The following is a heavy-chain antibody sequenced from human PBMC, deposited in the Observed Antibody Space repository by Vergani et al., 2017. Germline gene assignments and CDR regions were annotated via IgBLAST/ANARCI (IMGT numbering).Heavy chain of an antibody. CDR2: INSDGDST. J-gene: IGHJ4*02. CDR1: GFTFSNYW. Sequence: VQLVESGGGLVQPGGSLRLFCTASGFTFSNYWMQWVRQAPGKGLMWVSRINSDGDSTSYADSVKGRFTISRDNAKNTLYLQMDSLRAEDTAVYYCARDMSLWYWGQGTLVTVSS. D-gene: IGHD3/OR15-3a*01. CDR3: ARDMSLWY. V-gene: IGHV3-74*01.